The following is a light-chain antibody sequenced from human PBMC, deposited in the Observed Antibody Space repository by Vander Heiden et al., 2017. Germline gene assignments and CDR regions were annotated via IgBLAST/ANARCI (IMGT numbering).Light chain of an antibody. Sequence: DIVMNQSPDSLAVPLGERATINCKSSQSVFLNSNNKNYLAWYQQKPGQPPRLLIYWASTRASGVPDRFSGSGSGTDFTLTISSLQAEDVAVYHCQQYYANVLTFGGGTKVEIK. CDR1: QSVFLNSNNKNY. J-gene: IGKJ4*01. CDR3: QQYYANVLT. CDR2: WAS. V-gene: IGKV4-1*01.